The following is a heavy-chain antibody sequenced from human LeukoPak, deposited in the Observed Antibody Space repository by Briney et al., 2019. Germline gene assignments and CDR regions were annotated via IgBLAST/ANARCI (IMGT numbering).Heavy chain of an antibody. CDR2: INSDGYST. Sequence: GGSLRLSCAASGFTFSSYWMHWVRQAPGKGLVLVSRINSDGYSTSYADSVKGRFTISRDNAKNTLYLQMNSLRAEDTAVYYRASPYSGSYYGFDYWGQGTLVTVSS. CDR3: ASPYSGSYYGFDY. D-gene: IGHD1-26*01. V-gene: IGHV3-74*01. CDR1: GFTFSSYW. J-gene: IGHJ4*02.